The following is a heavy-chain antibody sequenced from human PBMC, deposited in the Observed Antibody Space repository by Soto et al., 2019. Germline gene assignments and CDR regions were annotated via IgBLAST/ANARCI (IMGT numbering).Heavy chain of an antibody. J-gene: IGHJ4*02. D-gene: IGHD6-19*01. CDR2: ISWNSGSI. V-gene: IGHV3-9*01. Sequence: GGSLRLSCAASGFTFDDYAMHWVRQAPGKGLEWVSGISWNSGSIGYADSVKGRFTISRDNAKNSLYLQMNSLRAEDTALYYCAKAPIPGIAVDGVDYWGQGTLVTVSS. CDR3: AKAPIPGIAVDGVDY. CDR1: GFTFDDYA.